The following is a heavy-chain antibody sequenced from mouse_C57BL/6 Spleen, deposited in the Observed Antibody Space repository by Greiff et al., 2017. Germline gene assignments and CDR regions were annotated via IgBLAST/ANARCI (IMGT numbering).Heavy chain of an antibody. CDR1: GFSLTSYA. V-gene: IGHV2-9-1*01. CDR3: ARSGYSIHCYAMDY. D-gene: IGHD2-5*01. Sequence: VQLQEPGPGLVAPSQSLSITCTASGFSLTSYAISWVRQPPGKGLEWLGVIWTGGGTNYNSALKSRLSISKDNSKSQVFLKMNSLQTDDTARYYCARSGYSIHCYAMDYWGQGTSLTVSS. J-gene: IGHJ4*01. CDR2: IWTGGGT.